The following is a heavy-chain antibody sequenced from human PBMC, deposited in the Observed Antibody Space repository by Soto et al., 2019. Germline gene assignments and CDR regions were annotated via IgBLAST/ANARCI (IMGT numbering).Heavy chain of an antibody. CDR3: ARVRVPDSIAAAGDYGMDV. CDR2: INHSGST. V-gene: IGHV4-34*01. CDR1: GGSFSGYY. D-gene: IGHD6-13*01. J-gene: IGHJ6*02. Sequence: SETLSLTCAVYGGSFSGYYWSLIRQPPGKGLECIWEINHSGSTNYNPSLKSRVTISVDTSKNQFSLKLSSVTAADTAVYYCARVRVPDSIAAAGDYGMDVWGQGTTVTVSS.